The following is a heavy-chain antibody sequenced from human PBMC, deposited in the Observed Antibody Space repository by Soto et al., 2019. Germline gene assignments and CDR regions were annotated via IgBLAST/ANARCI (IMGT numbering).Heavy chain of an antibody. J-gene: IGHJ5*02. CDR3: ARMATFGSLNWFDP. CDR2: MNPGSGDT. D-gene: IGHD3-10*01. V-gene: IGHV1-8*01. Sequence: QVQLVQSGAEVKKPGASVKVSCKASGYTFTNNDVTWVRQATGQGLEWMGWMNPGSGDTGYAQKFQGRVTRTRDISIATAYMELSSLRSEDTAIYYCARMATFGSLNWFDPWGQGTLVTVPS. CDR1: GYTFTNND.